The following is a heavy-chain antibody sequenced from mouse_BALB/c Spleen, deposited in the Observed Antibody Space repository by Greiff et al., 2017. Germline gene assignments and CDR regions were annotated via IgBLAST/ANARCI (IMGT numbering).Heavy chain of an antibody. CDR3: ARQGVEGFAY. Sequence: QVQLKQSGAELARPGASVKLSCKASGYTFTSYWMQWVKQRPGQGLEWIGAIYPGDGDTRYTQKFKGKATLTADKSSSTAYMQLSSLASEDSAVYYCARQGVEGFAYWGQGTLVTVSA. CDR2: IYPGDGDT. CDR1: GYTFTSYW. V-gene: IGHV1-87*01. D-gene: IGHD1-3*01. J-gene: IGHJ3*01.